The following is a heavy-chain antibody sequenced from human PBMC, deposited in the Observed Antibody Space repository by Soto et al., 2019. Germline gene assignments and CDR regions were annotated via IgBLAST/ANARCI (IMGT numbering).Heavy chain of an antibody. CDR1: GGTFSSYA. D-gene: IGHD6-19*01. CDR2: IIPIFGTA. V-gene: IGHV1-69*13. Sequence: SVNVSCKASGGTFSSYAISWVRQAPGQGLEWMGGIIPIFGTANYAQKFQGRVTITADESTSTAYMELSSLRSEDTAVYYCARVVLAVAGPSYYYYGMDVWGQGTTVTVSS. J-gene: IGHJ6*02. CDR3: ARVVLAVAGPSYYYYGMDV.